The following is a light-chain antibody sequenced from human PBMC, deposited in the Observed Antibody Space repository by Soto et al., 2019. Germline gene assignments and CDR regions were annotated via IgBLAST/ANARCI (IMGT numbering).Light chain of an antibody. J-gene: IGKJ1*01. V-gene: IGKV1-5*03. CDR2: KAS. CDR3: QQDHSCSWT. CDR1: QSISPW. Sequence: DIQMTQSPSTLSASVGDRVTITCRASQSISPWLAWFQQKPGKAPKLLIYKASLLESGVPSRFSGSGCGTVFALTISRLQPDDFAVYYWQQDHSCSWTFGQGTKV.